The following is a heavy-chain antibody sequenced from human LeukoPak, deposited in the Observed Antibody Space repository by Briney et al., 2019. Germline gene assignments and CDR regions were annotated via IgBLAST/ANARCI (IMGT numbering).Heavy chain of an antibody. V-gene: IGHV4-34*01. J-gene: IGHJ4*02. CDR3: ARARDLYCSGGSCPAVAPFDY. CDR1: TGSISDIY. D-gene: IGHD2-15*01. Sequence: PSETLSFTSAVYTGSISDIYWGRLGQPPGKGLEWIGEINHSGSTNYNPSLKSRVTISVDTSKSQFSLKRSSVTAADTAVYYCARARDLYCSGGSCPAVAPFDYWGQGTLVTVSS. CDR2: INHSGST.